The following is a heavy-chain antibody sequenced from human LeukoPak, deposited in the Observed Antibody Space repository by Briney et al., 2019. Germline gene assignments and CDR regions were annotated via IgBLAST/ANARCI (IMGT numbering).Heavy chain of an antibody. CDR2: IYYSGST. CDR3: ARGADSSGYYSIFYFDY. Sequence: PSETLSLTCTVSGGSISSYYWNWIRQPPGKGLEWIGYIYYSGSTNYNPSLKSRVTISVDTSKNQFSLQLSSVTAADTAVYYCARGADSSGYYSIFYFDYWGQGTLVTVSS. CDR1: GGSISSYY. D-gene: IGHD3-22*01. V-gene: IGHV4-59*01. J-gene: IGHJ4*02.